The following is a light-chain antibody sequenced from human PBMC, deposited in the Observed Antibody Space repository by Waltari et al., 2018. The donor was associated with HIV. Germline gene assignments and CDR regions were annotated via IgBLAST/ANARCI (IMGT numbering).Light chain of an antibody. J-gene: IGLJ1*01. CDR1: KLGDKY. Sequence: SYELTQPPSVSVSPGQTAIITCSGDKLGDKYACWYQQKPGQSPVLVIYQDDKRPSGIPARFTCSNSGNTATLTISGIQPMDEADYYCAAWDDSLNGYVFGTGTKVTVL. CDR3: AAWDDSLNGYV. CDR2: QDD. V-gene: IGLV3-1*01.